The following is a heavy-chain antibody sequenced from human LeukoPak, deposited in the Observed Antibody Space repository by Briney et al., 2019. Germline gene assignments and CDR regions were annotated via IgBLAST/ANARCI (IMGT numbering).Heavy chain of an antibody. CDR1: GGTCSSYA. D-gene: IGHD3-22*01. Sequence: SVKVSCNASGGTCSSYAISWARQAPGEGLEWMGMVLPILGVGNYEQQSQGRVAIIADKSTRTDYVELSSLRSEDTAVYYCARDPRYYDSSGTRDYYYGMDVWGQGTTVSVSS. V-gene: IGHV1-69*04. J-gene: IGHJ6*02. CDR3: ARDPRYYDSSGTRDYYYGMDV. CDR2: VLPILGVG.